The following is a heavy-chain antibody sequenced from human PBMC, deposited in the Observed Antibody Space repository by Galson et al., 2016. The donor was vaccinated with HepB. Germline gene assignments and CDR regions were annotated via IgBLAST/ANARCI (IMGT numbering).Heavy chain of an antibody. CDR1: GASISDSNW. CDR2: IYHTGTS. D-gene: IGHD2-2*01. Sequence: ETLSLTCDVSGASISDSNWWTWVRQVPGKGLEWIGEIYHTGTSNNNPFLNSRFTLSVDKSRNQSSLNITSVTAADTAVYYCARAAIIPGARMVFDPWGQGTLVTVSS. CDR3: ARAAIIPGARMVFDP. J-gene: IGHJ5*02. V-gene: IGHV4-4*02.